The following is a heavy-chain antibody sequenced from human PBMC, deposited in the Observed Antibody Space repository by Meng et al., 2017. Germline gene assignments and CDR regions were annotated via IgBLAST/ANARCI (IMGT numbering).Heavy chain of an antibody. J-gene: IGHJ4*02. CDR2: ISGSGGST. V-gene: IGHV3-23*01. Sequence: GGSLRLSCAASGFTFSSYAMSWVRQAPGKGLEWVSAISGSGGSTYYADSVKGRFTISRDNSKNTLYLQMNSLRAEDTAVYYCAKDLWGDIVVVVAAHDHWGQGTLVTVSS. D-gene: IGHD2-15*01. CDR3: AKDLWGDIVVVVAAHDH. CDR1: GFTFSSYA.